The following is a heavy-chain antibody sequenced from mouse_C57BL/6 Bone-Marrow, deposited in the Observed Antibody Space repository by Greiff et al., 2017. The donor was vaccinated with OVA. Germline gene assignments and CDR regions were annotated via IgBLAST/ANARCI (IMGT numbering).Heavy chain of an antibody. D-gene: IGHD1-1*01. V-gene: IGHV1-20*01. CDR1: GYSFTGYF. Sequence: EVKLMESGPELVKPGDSVKISCKASGYSFTGYFMNWVMQSHGKSLEWIGRINPYNGDTFYNQKFKGKATLTVDKSSSTAHMELRSLTSEDSAVYYCAREDYYAFAYWGQGTLVTVSA. CDR3: AREDYYAFAY. J-gene: IGHJ3*01. CDR2: INPYNGDT.